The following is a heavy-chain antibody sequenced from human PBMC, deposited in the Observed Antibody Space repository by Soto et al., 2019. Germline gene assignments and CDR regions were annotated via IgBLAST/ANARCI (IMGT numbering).Heavy chain of an antibody. J-gene: IGHJ5*02. CDR3: ARAGWSWNWFEP. V-gene: IGHV4-34*01. CDR1: GGSFSGYY. Sequence: SETLSLTCALCGGSFSGYYGSWIRQPPGKGLEWIGEINHSGSTNYNPSLKSRVTISVDTSKNQFSLKLSSVTAADKDVYYCARAGWSWNWFEPWGQGTLVTVSS. CDR2: INHSGST. D-gene: IGHD3-10*01.